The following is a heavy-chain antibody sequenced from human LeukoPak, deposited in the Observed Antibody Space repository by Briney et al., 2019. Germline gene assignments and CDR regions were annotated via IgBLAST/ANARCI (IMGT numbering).Heavy chain of an antibody. CDR1: GFXFSSYG. J-gene: IGHJ4*02. CDR2: NSGGNT. Sequence: GGSLRLSCGASGFXFSSYGMHWVRQAPGKGLEWVSINSGGNTYYADSVKGRFTISRDNSKNTLYLQMNRLRPEDTAVYYCARGTVTAPDYWGQGTLVTVSS. CDR3: ARGTVTAPDY. V-gene: IGHV3-NL1*01. D-gene: IGHD2-21*02.